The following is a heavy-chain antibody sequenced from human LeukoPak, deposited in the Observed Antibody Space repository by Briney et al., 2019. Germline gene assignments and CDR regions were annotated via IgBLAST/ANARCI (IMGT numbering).Heavy chain of an antibody. CDR2: INHSGST. J-gene: IGHJ4*02. D-gene: IGHD2-8*02. CDR1: GGSFSGYY. Sequence: SETLSLTCAVYGGSFSGYYWSWIRQPPGKGLEWIGEINHSGSTNYNPSLKSRVTISVDTFKNQFSLKLSSVTAADTAVYYCARGLNWWFDYWGQGTLVTVSS. CDR3: ARGLNWWFDY. V-gene: IGHV4-34*01.